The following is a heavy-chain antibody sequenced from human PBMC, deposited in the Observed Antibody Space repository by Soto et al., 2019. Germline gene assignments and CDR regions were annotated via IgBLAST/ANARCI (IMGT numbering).Heavy chain of an antibody. Sequence: SVKVSCKASGFTFTSSAVQWVRQARGQRLEWIGWIVVGSGNTNYAQKFQERVTITRDMSTSTAYMELSSLRSEDTAVYYCAAESSGSYYWYYYYGLDVWGQGTTVTVSS. V-gene: IGHV1-58*01. J-gene: IGHJ6*02. CDR2: IVVGSGNT. CDR1: GFTFTSSA. CDR3: AAESSGSYYWYYYYGLDV. D-gene: IGHD1-26*01.